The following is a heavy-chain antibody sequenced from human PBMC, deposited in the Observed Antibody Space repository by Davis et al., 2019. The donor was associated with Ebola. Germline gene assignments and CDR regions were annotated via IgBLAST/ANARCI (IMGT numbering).Heavy chain of an antibody. J-gene: IGHJ4*02. CDR2: ISYDGSNK. CDR1: GFTFSSYA. V-gene: IGHV3-30*04. D-gene: IGHD3-10*01. CDR3: AKDPGSYGY. Sequence: PGGSLRLSCAASGFTFSSYAMHWVRQAPGKGLEWVAVISYDGSNKYYADSVKGRFTISRDNSKNTLYLQMNSLRAEDTAVYYCAKDPGSYGYWGQGTLVTVSS.